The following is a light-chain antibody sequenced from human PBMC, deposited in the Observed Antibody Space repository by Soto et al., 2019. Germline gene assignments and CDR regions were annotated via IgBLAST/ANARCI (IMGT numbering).Light chain of an antibody. CDR1: QSISSY. Sequence: DIQMTQSPSSLSSSVGYRFTITCRSSQSISSYLNWYQQKPGKAPKLLIYDASSLESGVPSRFSGSGSGTEFTLTISSLQPDDFATYYCQQYNSYSRTFGQGTKV. CDR2: DAS. CDR3: QQYNSYSRT. V-gene: IGKV1-5*01. J-gene: IGKJ1*01.